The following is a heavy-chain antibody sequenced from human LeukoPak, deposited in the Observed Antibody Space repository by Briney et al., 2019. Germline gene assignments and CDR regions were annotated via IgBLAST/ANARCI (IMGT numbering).Heavy chain of an antibody. D-gene: IGHD1-26*01. J-gene: IGHJ4*02. CDR2: ISNTGGST. CDR1: GFTFSTYA. CDR3: AKASEWVPDY. Sequence: GGSLRLSCAASGFTFSTYAMSWVRQAPGQGLKWVSTISNTGGSTYYTDSVKGRFTISRDNSKNTVYLQMNSLRAEDTALYYCAKASEWVPDYWGQGTLVTVSS. V-gene: IGHV3-23*01.